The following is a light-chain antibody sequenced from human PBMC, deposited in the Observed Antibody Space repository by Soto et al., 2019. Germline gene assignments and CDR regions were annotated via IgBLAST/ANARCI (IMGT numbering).Light chain of an antibody. V-gene: IGKV3-20*01. CDR1: QSVNSDY. J-gene: IGKJ2*01. Sequence: EIVLTQSPGTLSLSPGERATLSCRASQSVNSDYLAWYQQKPGQAPRLLIYGTSSRATGSPDRFSGSGSGTDFTLTISRLEPEDFAVYYCQQYGSSPRYIFGQGTKLEI. CDR2: GTS. CDR3: QQYGSSPRYI.